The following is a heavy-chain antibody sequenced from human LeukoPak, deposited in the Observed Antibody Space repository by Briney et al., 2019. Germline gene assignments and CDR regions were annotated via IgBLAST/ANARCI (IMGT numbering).Heavy chain of an antibody. D-gene: IGHD3-22*01. CDR1: GFTYRVSA. CDR2: IRSKVNSYAT. Sequence: GGSLRLSCAASGFTYRVSAILCGRQASGKGLEWVGRIRSKVNSYATAYAASVKGRFTISRDESKNTAYLQMNSRKTEDTAVYDCTGCSWADSRGYYDYWGQGTLVTVSS. V-gene: IGHV3-73*01. CDR3: TGCSWADSRGYYDY. J-gene: IGHJ4*02.